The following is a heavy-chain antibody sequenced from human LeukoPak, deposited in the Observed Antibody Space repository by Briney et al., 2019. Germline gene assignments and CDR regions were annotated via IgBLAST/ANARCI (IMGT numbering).Heavy chain of an antibody. Sequence: GGSLRLSCAASGFSFSDYYMSWIRQAPGKGLEGVSYISDTSSVIYYADSVKGRFTISRDNTKRSLYLQMDSLRADDTAVYYCARDSNVGSLVSGFSQIDYWGQGALVTVSS. J-gene: IGHJ4*02. CDR2: ISDTSSVI. D-gene: IGHD5-12*01. CDR3: ARDSNVGSLVSGFSQIDY. CDR1: GFSFSDYY. V-gene: IGHV3-11*01.